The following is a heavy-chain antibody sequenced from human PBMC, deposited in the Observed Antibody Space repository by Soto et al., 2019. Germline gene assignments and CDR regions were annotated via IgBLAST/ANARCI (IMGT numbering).Heavy chain of an antibody. CDR2: IWYDGSNK. D-gene: IGHD3-16*02. CDR1: GFTFSSYG. J-gene: IGHJ4*02. V-gene: IGHV3-33*01. Sequence: QVQLVESGGGVVQPGRSLRLSCAASGFTFSSYGMHWVRQAPGKGLEWVAVIWYDGSNKYYADSVKGRFTISRDNSKNTLYLQMNSLRAEDTAVYYCARDPRHLGELSLFYWGQGTLVTVSS. CDR3: ARDPRHLGELSLFY.